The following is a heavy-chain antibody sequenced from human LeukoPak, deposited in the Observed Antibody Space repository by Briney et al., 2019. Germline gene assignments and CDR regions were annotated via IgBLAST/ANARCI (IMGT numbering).Heavy chain of an antibody. CDR1: GYSFTSYW. V-gene: IGHV5-51*01. J-gene: IGHJ4*02. D-gene: IGHD4-23*01. CDR2: IYPGDSDT. Sequence: GESLKISCKGPGYSFTSYWIGWVRQMPGKGLEWMGIIYPGDSDTRYNPSLQGQVTILTDKSISTAYLQWSSLKASDTAMYYCARGGDNFDFDYWGQGTLVTVSS. CDR3: ARGGDNFDFDY.